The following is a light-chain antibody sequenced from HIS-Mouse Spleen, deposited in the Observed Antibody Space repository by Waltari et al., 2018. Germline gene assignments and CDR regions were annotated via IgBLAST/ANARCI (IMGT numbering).Light chain of an antibody. CDR2: DVS. J-gene: IGLJ3*02. V-gene: IGLV2-11*01. Sequence: LTQPPSVSVAPGQTARITCWGNNIGSNRVHWYQQHPGKAPKLMIYDVSKRPSGVPDRFSCSKSGNTASLTISGLQAEDEADYYCCSYTGSWVFGGGTKLTVL. CDR1: NIGSNR. CDR3: CSYTGSWV.